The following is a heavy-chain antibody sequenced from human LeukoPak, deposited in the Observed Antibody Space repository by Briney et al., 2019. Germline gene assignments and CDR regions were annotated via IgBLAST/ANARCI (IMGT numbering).Heavy chain of an antibody. J-gene: IGHJ3*02. CDR1: GGTFSSYA. D-gene: IGHD6-6*01. Sequence: GASVKVSCKASGGTFSSYAISWVRQAPGQGLEWMGRIIPILGIANYAQKFQGRVTITADKSTSTAYMELSSLRSEDTAVYYCASGGIAARRGAFDIWGQGTMVTVSS. CDR2: IIPILGIA. V-gene: IGHV1-69*04. CDR3: ASGGIAARRGAFDI.